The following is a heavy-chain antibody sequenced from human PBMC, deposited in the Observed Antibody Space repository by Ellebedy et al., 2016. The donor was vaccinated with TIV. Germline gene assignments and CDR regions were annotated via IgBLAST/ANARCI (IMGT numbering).Heavy chain of an antibody. CDR3: ARGRSFN. D-gene: IGHD3-10*01. J-gene: IGHJ4*02. Sequence: GESLKISCAASGFTFSYYEMNWVRQAPGKGLEWVSSTDSSGSNKYYAESVKGRFVISRDNAKNSLYLQMNSLRAEDTAVYYCARGRSFNWGQGTLVTVSS. CDR2: TDSSGSNK. V-gene: IGHV3-48*03. CDR1: GFTFSYYE.